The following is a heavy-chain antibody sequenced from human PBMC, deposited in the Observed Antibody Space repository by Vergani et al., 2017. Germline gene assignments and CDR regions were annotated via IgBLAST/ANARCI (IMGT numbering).Heavy chain of an antibody. J-gene: IGHJ3*02. CDR3: ARGTGGSGYYYDAFDI. D-gene: IGHD3-22*01. CDR2: IYSGGSS. V-gene: IGHV3-66*02. Sequence: EVQLVESGGGLVQPGGSLRLSCAASVFTVSSNYMSWVRQAPGKGLEWVSVIYSGGSSYYAASVKGRFTISSDNTQNTLYLQMNSLRDEDTAVYYCARGTGGSGYYYDAFDIWGQGIMVTVSS. CDR1: VFTVSSNY.